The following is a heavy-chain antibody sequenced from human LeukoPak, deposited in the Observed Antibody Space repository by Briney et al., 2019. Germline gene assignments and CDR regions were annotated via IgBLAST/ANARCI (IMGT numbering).Heavy chain of an antibody. V-gene: IGHV4-4*07. CDR3: ARGSSWYGIGLFDY. D-gene: IGHD6-13*01. CDR1: GGSISSYY. Sequence: SETLSLTCAVSGGSISSYYWSWIRQPAGKGLEWIGRIYTSGSTNYNPSLKSRVTMSVDTSKNQFSLKLSSVTAADTAVYYCARGSSWYGIGLFDYWGQGTLVTVSS. J-gene: IGHJ4*02. CDR2: IYTSGST.